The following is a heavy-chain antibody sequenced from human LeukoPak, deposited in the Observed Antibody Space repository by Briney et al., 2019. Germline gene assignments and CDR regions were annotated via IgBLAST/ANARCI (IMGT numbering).Heavy chain of an antibody. CDR1: GYSFTSYG. V-gene: IGHV1-18*01. CDR3: ATYEVPDAIRFRYYYYGMDV. J-gene: IGHJ6*02. CDR2: ISAYNGNT. Sequence: ASVKVSCKASGYSFTSYGISWVRQAPGQGLEWMGWISAYNGNTNYAQKLQGRVTMTTDTSTSTAYMELRSLRSDDTAMYYCATYEVPDAIRFRYYYYGMDVWGQGTTVTVSS. D-gene: IGHD2-2*01.